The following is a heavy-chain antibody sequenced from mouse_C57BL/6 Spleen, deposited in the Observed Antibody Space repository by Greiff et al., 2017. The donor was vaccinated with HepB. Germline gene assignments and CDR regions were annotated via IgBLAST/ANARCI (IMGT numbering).Heavy chain of an antibody. CDR2: INPSSGYT. D-gene: IGHD2-3*01. J-gene: IGHJ2*01. CDR3: ARSRSYDGYYGY. CDR1: GYTFTSYT. V-gene: IGHV1-4*01. Sequence: QVQLQQSGAELARPGASVKMSCKASGYTFTSYTMHWVKQRPGQGLEWIGYINPSSGYTKYNQKFKDKATLTADKSSSTAYMQLSSLTSEDSAVYYCARSRSYDGYYGYWGQGTTLTVSS.